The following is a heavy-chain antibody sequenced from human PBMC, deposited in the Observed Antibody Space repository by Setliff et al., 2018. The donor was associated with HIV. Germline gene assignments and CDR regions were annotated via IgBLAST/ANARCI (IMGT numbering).Heavy chain of an antibody. CDR3: ATRPRIAARPFDY. D-gene: IGHD6-6*01. CDR1: GVSVGSGDYY. CDR2: IFHSGDT. V-gene: IGHV4-31*03. J-gene: IGHJ4*02. Sequence: SETLSLTCSVSGVSVGSGDYYWHWIRQHPEKALERIGYIFHSGDTYYNPSLKSRISMSVDTSKNQFSLELTSLTAADTAVYYCATRPRIAARPFDYWGQGMLVTVPQ.